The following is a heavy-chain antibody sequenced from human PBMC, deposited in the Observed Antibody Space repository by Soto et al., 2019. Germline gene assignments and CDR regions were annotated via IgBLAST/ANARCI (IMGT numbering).Heavy chain of an antibody. CDR1: GFTFDAYW. Sequence: EVQLVESGGGLVQPGGSLRLSCAASGFTFDAYWMSCVRQAPGKGLEWVGNVKPYGSDKYYLDSVRGRFTISRDNAKNSLVLQMNSLTAEDTALYYCARDPSAGASDYWGQGTLVRVS. D-gene: IGHD6-13*01. CDR2: VKPYGSDK. CDR3: ARDPSAGASDY. J-gene: IGHJ4*02. V-gene: IGHV3-7*01.